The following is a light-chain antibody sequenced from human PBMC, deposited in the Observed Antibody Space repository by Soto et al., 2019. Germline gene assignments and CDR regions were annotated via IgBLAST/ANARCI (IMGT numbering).Light chain of an antibody. CDR1: SSDVGGHNY. CDR2: EVT. V-gene: IGLV2-14*01. CDR3: RSYTSSTTLDVV. J-gene: IGLJ2*01. Sequence: QSVLTQPASVSGSPGQSITISCTGTSSDVGGHNYVSWYQQHPGTAPKLMIYEVTNRPSGVSNRFSGSKSGNTASLTISGLQAEDEADYYCRSYTSSTTLDVVFGGGTQLTVL.